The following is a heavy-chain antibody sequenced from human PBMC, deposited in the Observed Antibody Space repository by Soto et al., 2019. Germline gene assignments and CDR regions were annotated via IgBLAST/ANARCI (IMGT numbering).Heavy chain of an antibody. CDR3: ARVTVAVPATTHYFDY. CDR2: FYYSGIT. V-gene: IGHV4-61*08. D-gene: IGHD1-26*01. CDR1: GGSIYRSGYY. J-gene: IGHJ4*02. Sequence: SETLSLTCTVSGGSIYRSGYYWGWIRQPPGKGLEWIGYFYYSGITNYNPSLKSRVTISADTSKNQFSLKLRSVTAADAAVYYCARVTVAVPATTHYFDYWGQGTPVTVSS.